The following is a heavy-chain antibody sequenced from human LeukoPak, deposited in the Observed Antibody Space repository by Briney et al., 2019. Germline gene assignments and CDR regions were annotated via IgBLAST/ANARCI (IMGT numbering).Heavy chain of an antibody. CDR1: GGSISSSSYY. J-gene: IGHJ4*02. V-gene: IGHV4-39*07. CDR2: IYTSGST. CDR3: ALSRRGSYYY. Sequence: SETLSLTCTVSGGSISSSSYYWGWIRQPPGKGLEWIGSIYTSGSTNYNPSLKSRVTISVDTSKNQFSLKLSSVTAADTAVYYCALSRRGSYYYWGQGTLVTVSS. D-gene: IGHD1-26*01.